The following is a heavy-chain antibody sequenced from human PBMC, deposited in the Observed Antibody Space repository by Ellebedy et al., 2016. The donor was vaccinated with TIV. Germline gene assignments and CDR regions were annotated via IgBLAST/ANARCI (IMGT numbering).Heavy chain of an antibody. CDR2: ISGSGGST. Sequence: GESLKISXAASGFTFSSYAMSWVRQAPGKGLEWVSAISGSGGSTYYADSVKGRFTISRDNSKNTLYLQMNSLRAEDTAVYYCAKDLWSKEERGDYDSSGYYSDYWGQGTLVTVSS. CDR3: AKDLWSKEERGDYDSSGYYSDY. CDR1: GFTFSSYA. J-gene: IGHJ4*02. D-gene: IGHD3-22*01. V-gene: IGHV3-23*01.